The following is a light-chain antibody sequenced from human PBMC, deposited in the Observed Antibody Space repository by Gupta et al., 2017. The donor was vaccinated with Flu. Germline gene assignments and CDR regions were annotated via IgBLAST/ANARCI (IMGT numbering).Light chain of an antibody. CDR2: EVS. J-gene: IGLJ2*01. V-gene: IGLV2-14*01. Sequence: SDVADSNYVSWYQHHPGEAPILIIYEVSNRPSGVSERFSGSKSGNTASLTISGLQAEDEADYYCSSYTTISTLGVVFGGGTKLTVL. CDR1: SDVADSNY. CDR3: SSYTTISTLGVV.